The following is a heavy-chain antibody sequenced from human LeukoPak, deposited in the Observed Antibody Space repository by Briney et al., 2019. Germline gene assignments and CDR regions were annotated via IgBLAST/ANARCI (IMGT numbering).Heavy chain of an antibody. D-gene: IGHD1-1*01. V-gene: IGHV3-23*01. CDR3: AKDLVWTYYFDY. Sequence: PGGSLRLSCAASGFTFSGYAMSWVRQAPGKGLEWVSAISGSGGSTYYADSVKGRFTISRDNSKNTLYLQMNSLRAEDTAVYYCAKDLVWTYYFDYWGQGTLVTVSS. CDR2: ISGSGGST. CDR1: GFTFSGYA. J-gene: IGHJ4*02.